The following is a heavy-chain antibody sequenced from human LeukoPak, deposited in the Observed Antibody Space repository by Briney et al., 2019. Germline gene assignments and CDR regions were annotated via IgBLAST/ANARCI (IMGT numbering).Heavy chain of an antibody. CDR2: TSSSDAGT. V-gene: IGHV3-23*01. CDR3: AKERIGLAGTQFDY. J-gene: IGHJ4*02. CDR1: GFTFNSHS. D-gene: IGHD6-13*01. Sequence: PGGSLRLSCAASGFTFNSHSMNWVRQAPGKGLEWVSATSSSDAGTYYADSVKGLFTISRDNSKNTLYLQMNTLRAEDTAVYYCAKERIGLAGTQFDYWGQGTLVTVSS.